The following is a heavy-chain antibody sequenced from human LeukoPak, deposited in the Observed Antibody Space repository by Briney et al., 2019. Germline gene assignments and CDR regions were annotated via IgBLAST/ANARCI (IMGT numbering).Heavy chain of an antibody. CDR2: ISSSSSYI. CDR1: GFTFSSYS. V-gene: IGHV3-21*01. Sequence: KTGGSLRLSCAASGFTFSSYSMNWVRKAPGKGLEWVSSISSSSSYIYYADSVKGRFTISRDNAKNSLYLQTNSLRAEDTAVYYCARGMTTVMRWFDPWGQGTLVTVSS. D-gene: IGHD4-17*01. J-gene: IGHJ5*02. CDR3: ARGMTTVMRWFDP.